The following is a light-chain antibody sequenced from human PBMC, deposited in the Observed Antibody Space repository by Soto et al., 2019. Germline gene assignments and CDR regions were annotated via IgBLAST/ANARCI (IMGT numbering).Light chain of an antibody. V-gene: IGLV2-14*03. CDR1: SSDIGAYNY. CDR3: SSFTITSIRGV. Sequence: QSVLTQPASVSGSPGQSVTISCTGTSSDIGAYNYVSWYQHHPGKGPKLIIYDLTHRPSGVSTRFSGSKSGNTASLTISGLQTEDEADYYCSSFTITSIRGVFGGWTKLTVL. CDR2: DLT. J-gene: IGLJ2*01.